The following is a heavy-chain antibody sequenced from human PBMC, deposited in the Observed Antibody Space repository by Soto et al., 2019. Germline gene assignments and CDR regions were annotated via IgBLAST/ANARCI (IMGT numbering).Heavy chain of an antibody. D-gene: IGHD6-25*01. Sequence: VQLVESGGGVVQPGRSLRLSCAASGFTFNDYSMHWVRQAPGKGLEWVARISFDGSNKYYADSVKGRFTISRDNSKNTLYLQMNSLRDEDTAVYYCARGDGSGVYYWGQGTLVTVSS. CDR3: ARGDGSGVYY. CDR1: GFTFNDYS. J-gene: IGHJ4*02. CDR2: ISFDGSNK. V-gene: IGHV3-30-3*01.